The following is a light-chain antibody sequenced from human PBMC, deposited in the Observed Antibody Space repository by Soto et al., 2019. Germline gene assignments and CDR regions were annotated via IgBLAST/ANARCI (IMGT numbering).Light chain of an antibody. J-gene: IGKJ1*01. CDR3: HQYNNWPSWT. CDR1: QSVSSN. V-gene: IGKV3-15*01. Sequence: EIVMTQSPATLSVSLGERATLSCRASQSVSSNLAWYQLKPGQAPRLLIYGASTRATGIPARFSGSGSGTEFTLTISSLQPEDFAVYYCHQYNNWPSWTFGQGTKVDIK. CDR2: GAS.